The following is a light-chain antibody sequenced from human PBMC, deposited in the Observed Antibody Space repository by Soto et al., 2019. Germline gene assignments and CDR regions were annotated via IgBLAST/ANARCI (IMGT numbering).Light chain of an antibody. CDR3: ASWDDGLDSHV. J-gene: IGLJ1*01. CDR1: SSNIGGNT. CDR2: FNN. V-gene: IGLV1-44*01. Sequence: QSALTQPSSASGTPGQRVTISCSGSSSNIGGNTVNWYQQLPGTAPKLLIFFNNQRPSGVPDRFSGSKSGTSASLAISGIQSDDEADYYCASWDDGLDSHVFGTGTKVTVL.